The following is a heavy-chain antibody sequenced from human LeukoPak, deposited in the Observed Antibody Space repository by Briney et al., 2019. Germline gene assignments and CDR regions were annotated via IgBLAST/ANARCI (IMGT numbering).Heavy chain of an antibody. V-gene: IGHV3-30*18. CDR3: AKVADYDILTGPDYGAFDI. D-gene: IGHD3-9*01. Sequence: GGSLRLSCAASGFTFSSYGMHWVRQAPGKGLEWVAVISYDGSNKYYADSVKGRLTISRDNSKNTLYLQMNGLRAGDTAVYYCAKVADYDILTGPDYGAFDIWGQGTMVTVSS. CDR2: ISYDGSNK. CDR1: GFTFSSYG. J-gene: IGHJ3*02.